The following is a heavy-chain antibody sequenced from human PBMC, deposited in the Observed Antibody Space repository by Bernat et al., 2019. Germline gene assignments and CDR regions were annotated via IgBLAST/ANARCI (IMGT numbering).Heavy chain of an antibody. CDR1: GFTFSTYS. CDR2: ISDVSSHI. J-gene: IGHJ6*03. D-gene: IGHD2-8*01. V-gene: IGHV3-21*05. CDR3: AREGLGYARSAYMDV. Sequence: EVQLVESGGGLVKPGESLRLSCAASGFTFSTYSINWVRQAPGKGLEWISYISDVSSHIYYADSVRGRFTISRDNTKNSLYLQMNSLRVEDTAVYYCAREGLGYARSAYMDVWGKGTTVTVSS.